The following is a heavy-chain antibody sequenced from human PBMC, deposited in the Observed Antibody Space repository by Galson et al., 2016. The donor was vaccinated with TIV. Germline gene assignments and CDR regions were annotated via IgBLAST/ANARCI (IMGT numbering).Heavy chain of an antibody. V-gene: IGHV3-7*01. CDR2: IKDDGSDD. Sequence: SLRLSCAASGFAFSNYWMSWVRQAPGKGLEWVANIKDDGSDDNYVDSVWGRFTISRDNAKNSLFLQINSLRVEDTAIYYCARDLLEIPGEGYLDSWGQGTLVTVSS. D-gene: IGHD1-1*01. CDR1: GFAFSNYW. CDR3: ARDLLEIPGEGYLDS. J-gene: IGHJ4*02.